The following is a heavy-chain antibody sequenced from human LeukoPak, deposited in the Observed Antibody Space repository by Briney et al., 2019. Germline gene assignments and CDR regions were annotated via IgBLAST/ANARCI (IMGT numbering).Heavy chain of an antibody. V-gene: IGHV1-8*01. CDR2: MNPNSDNT. J-gene: IGHJ4*02. D-gene: IGHD1-26*01. Sequence: VASVKVSCKASGYTFTSYDINWVRQATGQGLEWMGWMNPNSDNTSYAQKFQGRVTMTRNTSISTAYMELSSLRSEDTAVYYCARVKGSYYFDYWGQGTLVTVSS. CDR3: ARVKGSYYFDY. CDR1: GYTFTSYD.